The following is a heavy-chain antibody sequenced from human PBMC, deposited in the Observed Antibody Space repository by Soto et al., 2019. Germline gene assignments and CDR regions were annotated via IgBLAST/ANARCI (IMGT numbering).Heavy chain of an antibody. V-gene: IGHV3-30*18. CDR2: ISSDGSEK. CDR3: ANSWTTLTTGFDF. D-gene: IGHD4-17*01. Sequence: GGSLSLSCVASGFTFSNYAMHWFRQAPGKGLGWVAVISSDGSEKYYLDSVRDRFTISRDNSKNTLYLQMNNLRPEDTAMYYCANSWTTLTTGFDFWGQGALVTVSS. J-gene: IGHJ4*02. CDR1: GFTFSNYA.